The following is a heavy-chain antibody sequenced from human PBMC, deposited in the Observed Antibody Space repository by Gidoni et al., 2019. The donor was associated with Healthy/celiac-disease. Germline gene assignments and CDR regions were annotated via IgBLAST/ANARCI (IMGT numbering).Heavy chain of an antibody. J-gene: IGHJ5*02. CDR1: GGTFRSYA. D-gene: IGHD3-10*01. CDR2: IIPIFGTA. Sequence: QVQLVQSGAAVQNPWSSVKVSCKASGGTFRSYAISRVRQAPGHGLEWMGGIIPIFGTANYAQKFEGRVTITADESTSTAYMELSSLRSEDTAVYYGARDGEVGITMVRGVSNWFDPWGQGTLVTVSS. CDR3: ARDGEVGITMVRGVSNWFDP. V-gene: IGHV1-69*01.